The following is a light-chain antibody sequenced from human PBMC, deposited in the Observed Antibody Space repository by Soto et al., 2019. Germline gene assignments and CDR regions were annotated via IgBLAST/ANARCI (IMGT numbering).Light chain of an antibody. Sequence: DIQMTQSPSSLSASVGDRVTITCRASQSISSYLYWYQQKPRKAPKLLIYAASSLQSAVTSRFSGSGSGTDFTLTISSLQPEDFATYYSQQSYSTPWTFGQGTKVEIK. CDR1: QSISSY. CDR2: AAS. CDR3: QQSYSTPWT. V-gene: IGKV1-39*01. J-gene: IGKJ1*01.